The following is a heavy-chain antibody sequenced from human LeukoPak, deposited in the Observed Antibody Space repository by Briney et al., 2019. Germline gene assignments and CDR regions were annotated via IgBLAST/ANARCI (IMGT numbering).Heavy chain of an antibody. J-gene: IGHJ4*02. D-gene: IGHD2-15*01. CDR3: ARGNKWSFDS. CDR2: INSDGSAT. CDR1: GFTFTGSA. Sequence: GGSLRLSCAASGFTFTGSALHWVRQAPGKGLVWVSRINSDGSATSYADSVMVRFTISRDSAKNTLYLQMNSLRPEDTAVYYCARGNKWSFDSWGQGALVTVSS. V-gene: IGHV3-74*01.